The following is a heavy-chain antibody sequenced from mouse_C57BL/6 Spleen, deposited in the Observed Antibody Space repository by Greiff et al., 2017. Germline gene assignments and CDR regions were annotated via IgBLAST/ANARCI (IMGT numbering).Heavy chain of an antibody. CDR2: IYPGDGDT. J-gene: IGHJ2*01. CDR1: GYAFSSYW. CDR3: ARNADSIYYDYNYFDY. V-gene: IGHV1-80*01. Sequence: VQLQQSGAELVKPGASVKISCKASGYAFSSYWMNWVKQRPGKGLEWIGQIYPGDGDTNYNGKFKGKATLTADKSSSTAYMQLSSLTSEDSAVYFCARNADSIYYDYNYFDYWGQGTTRTVSS. D-gene: IGHD2-4*01.